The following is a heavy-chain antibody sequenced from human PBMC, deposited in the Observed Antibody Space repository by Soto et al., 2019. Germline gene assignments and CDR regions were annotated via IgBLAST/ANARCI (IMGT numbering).Heavy chain of an antibody. V-gene: IGHV3-66*04. D-gene: IGHD6-19*01. CDR2: LYIGVTT. CDR1: GFTVSGNY. J-gene: IGHJ4*02. Sequence: DVRLVESGGALVQPGGSLRLSCAASGFTVSGNYMSWVRQVPGKGLEWVSILYIGVTTYYADSVRGRFTISRDNSKNTLHLQMNNLRAEDTAVYYCARHLKGSDWYGAFDYWGQGTLVTVSS. CDR3: ARHLKGSDWYGAFDY.